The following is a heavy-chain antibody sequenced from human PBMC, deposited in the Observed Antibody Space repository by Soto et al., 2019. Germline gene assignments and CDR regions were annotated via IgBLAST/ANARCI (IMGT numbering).Heavy chain of an antibody. Sequence: EVQLVETGGGMIQPGGSLRLSCAVSGFSVSSNYMSWVRQAPGKGLEWVSLIYSGGTTSYADSVKGRFIISRDSSKNTLFPHMNSLRVEDTAVYYCARRYIVGVTGDYWGQGTLVTVSS. CDR2: IYSGGTT. V-gene: IGHV3-53*02. J-gene: IGHJ4*02. CDR1: GFSVSSNY. CDR3: ARRYIVGVTGDY. D-gene: IGHD1-26*01.